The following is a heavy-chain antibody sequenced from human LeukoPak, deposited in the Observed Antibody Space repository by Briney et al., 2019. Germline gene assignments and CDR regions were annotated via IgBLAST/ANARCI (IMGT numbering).Heavy chain of an antibody. D-gene: IGHD3-22*01. J-gene: IGHJ4*02. CDR1: GFTFSGYG. V-gene: IGHV3-33*01. CDR2: IWYDGSNK. Sequence: GGSLRLSCAASGFTFSGYGMHWVRQAPGKGLEWVAVIWYDGSNKYYADSVKGRFTISRDNSKNTLYLQMNSLRAEDTAVYYCAQGCYDSSGYYHFDYWGQGTLVTVSS. CDR3: AQGCYDSSGYYHFDY.